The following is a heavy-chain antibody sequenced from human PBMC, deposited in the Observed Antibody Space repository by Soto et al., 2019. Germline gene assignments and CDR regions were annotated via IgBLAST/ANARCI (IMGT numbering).Heavy chain of an antibody. J-gene: IGHJ4*02. Sequence: SETLSLTCVFSSGSVSNSNWWRWVRQPPGKGLEWIGEIYHTGTTNYNPSLKSRVTMSVDKSKNQFSLNLTSVTAADTAVYYRARDSRPANPWSLGHCFGYCHRGT. V-gene: IGHV4-4*02. CDR3: ARDSRPANPWSLGHCFGY. CDR1: SGSVSNSNW. CDR2: IYHTGTT. D-gene: IGHD2-8*02.